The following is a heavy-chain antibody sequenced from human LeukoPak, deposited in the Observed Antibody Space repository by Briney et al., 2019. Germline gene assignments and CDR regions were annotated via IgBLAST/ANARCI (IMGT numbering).Heavy chain of an antibody. D-gene: IGHD4-17*01. CDR1: GGSFSGYY. J-gene: IGHJ4*02. CDR3: AREREYGDYDH. Sequence: SETLSLTCAVYGGSFSGYYWSWIRQPPGKGLEWIGEINHSGSTNYNPSLKSRVTISVDTSKNQFSLKLSSVTAADTAVYYCAREREYGDYDHWGQGTLVTVSS. V-gene: IGHV4-34*01. CDR2: INHSGST.